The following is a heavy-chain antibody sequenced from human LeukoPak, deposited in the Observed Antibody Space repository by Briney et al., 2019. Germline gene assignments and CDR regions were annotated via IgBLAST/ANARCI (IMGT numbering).Heavy chain of an antibody. D-gene: IGHD5-18*01. CDR2: IRYDGSNK. J-gene: IGHJ4*02. V-gene: IGHV3-30*02. CDR3: AKERDTAMVTIDY. Sequence: GGSLRLSCAAPGFTFSSYGMHWVRQAPGKGLEWVAFIRYDGSNKYYADSVKGRFTISRDNSKNTLYLQMNSLRAEDTAVYYRAKERDTAMVTIDYWGQGTLVTVSS. CDR1: GFTFSSYG.